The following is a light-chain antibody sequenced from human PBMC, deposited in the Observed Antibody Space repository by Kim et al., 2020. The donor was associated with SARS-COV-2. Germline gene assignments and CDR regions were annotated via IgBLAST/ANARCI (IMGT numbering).Light chain of an antibody. V-gene: IGLV1-47*01. CDR2: RNN. CDR3: AAWDDSSFEV. Sequence: QSVLTQPPSASGTPGQRVTISCSGSSSNIGSNYVYWYQQLPGTAPKLLIYRNNQRPSGVPDRFSGSKSGTSASLAISGLRSEDEADYYCAAWDDSSFEVFGGGTQLTVL. J-gene: IGLJ3*02. CDR1: SSNIGSNY.